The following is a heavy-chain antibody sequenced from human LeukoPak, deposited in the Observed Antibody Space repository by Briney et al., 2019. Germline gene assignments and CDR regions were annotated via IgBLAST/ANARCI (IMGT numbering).Heavy chain of an antibody. CDR1: GGSVTSGNYY. V-gene: IGHV4-61*02. CDR2: IYTNGGA. CDR3: AREPPGY. Sequence: SETLSLTCTVSGGSVTSGNYYWNWIRQPAGKGLEWIGRIYTNGGASYNPSLKSRVTISIDASKNQFSLKLSSVTAADTAVYYCAREPPGYWGQGILVTVSS. J-gene: IGHJ4*02.